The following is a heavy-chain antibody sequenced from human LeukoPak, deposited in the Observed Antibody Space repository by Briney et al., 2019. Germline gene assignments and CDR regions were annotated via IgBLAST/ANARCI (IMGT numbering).Heavy chain of an antibody. D-gene: IGHD2-2*01. V-gene: IGHV1-2*02. CDR3: ARDRYCSSTSCYTTAYFQH. CDR2: INPNSGGT. Sequence: ASVKVSCKASGYTFTGYYMHWVRQAPGQGLEWMGWINPNSGGTNYAQKFQGSVTMTSDTSISTAYMELSRLRSDDTAVYYCARDRYCSSTSCYTTAYFQHWGQGTLVTVSS. J-gene: IGHJ1*01. CDR1: GYTFTGYY.